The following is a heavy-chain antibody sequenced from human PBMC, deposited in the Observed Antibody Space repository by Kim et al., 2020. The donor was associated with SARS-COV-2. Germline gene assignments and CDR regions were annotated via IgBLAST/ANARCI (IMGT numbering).Heavy chain of an antibody. Sequence: GGSLRLSCAASGFTFSSYAMSWVRQAPGKGLEWVSAISGSGGSTYYADSVKGRFTISRDNSKNTLYLQMNSLRAEDTAVYYCAKDSKGGQQRRWHYYYYGMDVWGQGTTVTVSS. V-gene: IGHV3-23*01. CDR2: ISGSGGST. CDR1: GFTFSSYA. D-gene: IGHD6-13*01. J-gene: IGHJ6*02. CDR3: AKDSKGGQQRRWHYYYYGMDV.